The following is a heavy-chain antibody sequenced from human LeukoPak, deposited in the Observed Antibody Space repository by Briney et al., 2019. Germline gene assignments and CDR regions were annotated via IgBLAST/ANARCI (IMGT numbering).Heavy chain of an antibody. Sequence: ASVKVSGKASGYTFTSYGISWVRQAPGQGLEWMGWISAYSGNTNYAQKLQGRVTMTTDTSTSTAYMELRSLRSDDTAVYYCARNPLAAAGAAGYFDYWGQGTLVTVSS. D-gene: IGHD6-13*01. CDR3: ARNPLAAAGAAGYFDY. J-gene: IGHJ4*02. V-gene: IGHV1-18*01. CDR2: ISAYSGNT. CDR1: GYTFTSYG.